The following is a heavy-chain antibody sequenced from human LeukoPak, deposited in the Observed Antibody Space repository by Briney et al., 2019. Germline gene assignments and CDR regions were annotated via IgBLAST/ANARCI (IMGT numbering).Heavy chain of an antibody. CDR3: ARPLCVMTVGGVCHSQYFEF. D-gene: IGHD2-21*02. J-gene: IGHJ4*02. V-gene: IGHV1-18*01. CDR2: ISPYNGDT. CDR1: GYTFTRYG. Sequence: ASVKVSCKASGYTFTRYGITWVRQAPGQGLEWMGWISPYNGDTNFAQKLQGRLTMTTDTSTTTAYMELSSLGSDDTAVYYCARPLCVMTVGGVCHSQYFEFWGQGSLVTVSS.